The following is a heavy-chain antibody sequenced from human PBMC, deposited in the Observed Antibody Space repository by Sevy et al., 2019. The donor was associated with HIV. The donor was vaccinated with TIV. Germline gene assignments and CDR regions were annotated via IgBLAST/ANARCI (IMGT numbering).Heavy chain of an antibody. CDR1: RFTFSIYA. Sequence: GGSLRLSCAASRFTFSIYAMSWVRQSPGRGLEWVSSISTSGDTTYDVDSVKGRFTISRDNSKNTVYLQMNSLRAEDTAIYYCAKYLSAALAGSFDYRGQGTLVTVSS. D-gene: IGHD3-10*01. V-gene: IGHV3-23*01. CDR2: ISTSGDTT. J-gene: IGHJ4*02. CDR3: AKYLSAALAGSFDY.